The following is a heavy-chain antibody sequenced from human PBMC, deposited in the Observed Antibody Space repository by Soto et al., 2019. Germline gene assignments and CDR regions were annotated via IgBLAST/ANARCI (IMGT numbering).Heavy chain of an antibody. Sequence: GESLRLSCAASGFTFSGYAMSWVRQAPGKGLEWVSAISGSGGSTYYADSVKGRFTISRDNSKNTLYLQMNSLRAEDTAVYYCAKELYXDFWSGYSVYYYYGMDVWGQGTTVTVSS. V-gene: IGHV3-23*01. CDR2: ISGSGGST. D-gene: IGHD3-3*01. CDR1: GFTFSGYA. J-gene: IGHJ6*01. CDR3: AKELYXDFWSGYSVYYYYGMDV.